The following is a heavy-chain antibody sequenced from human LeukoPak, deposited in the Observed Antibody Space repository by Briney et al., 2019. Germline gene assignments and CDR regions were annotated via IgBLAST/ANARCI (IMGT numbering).Heavy chain of an antibody. CDR1: GGSFSGYY. V-gene: IGHV4-34*01. CDR2: INHSGST. Sequence: PSETLSLTCAVYGGSFSGYYWSWIRQPPGKGLEWIGGINHSGSTNYNPSLKSRVTISVDTSKNQFSLKLSSVTAADTAVYYCARQAVFYYYYMDVWGKGTTVTVSS. CDR3: ARQAVFYYYYMDV. D-gene: IGHD2-8*01. J-gene: IGHJ6*03.